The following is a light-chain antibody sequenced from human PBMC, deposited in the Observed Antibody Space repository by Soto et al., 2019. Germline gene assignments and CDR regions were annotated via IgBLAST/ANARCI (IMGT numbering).Light chain of an antibody. Sequence: EIVLTQSPGTLSLSPGERATLSCRASQSVSSSYLAWYQQKPGQAPRLLIYGASSRATGIPDRFSGSGSGTDFTLTISRLELEDVAVYYCQQYGSSPGTFGQGTKLEIK. CDR1: QSVSSSY. V-gene: IGKV3-20*01. CDR2: GAS. J-gene: IGKJ2*01. CDR3: QQYGSSPGT.